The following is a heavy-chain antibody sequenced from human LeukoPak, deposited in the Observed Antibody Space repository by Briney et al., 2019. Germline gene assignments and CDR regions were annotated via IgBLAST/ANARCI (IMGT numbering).Heavy chain of an antibody. Sequence: PGGSLRLSCAASGFTFSGYGMHWVRQAPGRGLEWVAFIPYHGSNKYYADSVRGRLTISRDNSKNTLYLEMNSLRAEDTAVYYCAKDPSYYGDMYYFDYWGQGTLVTVSS. CDR1: GFTFSGYG. CDR3: AKDPSYYGDMYYFDY. D-gene: IGHD4-17*01. J-gene: IGHJ4*02. CDR2: IPYHGSNK. V-gene: IGHV3-30*02.